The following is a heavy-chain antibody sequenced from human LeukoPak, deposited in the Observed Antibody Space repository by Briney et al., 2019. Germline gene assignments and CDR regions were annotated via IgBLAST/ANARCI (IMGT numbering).Heavy chain of an antibody. CDR3: ARSGDRREYYYYYGMDV. Sequence: ASVKVSCKASGGTFSSYAISWVRQAPGQGLEWMGGIIPIFGTANYAQKFQGRVRITADESTSTAYMELSSLRSEDTAVYYCARSGDRREYYYYYGMDVWGQGTTVTVSS. CDR2: IIPIFGTA. D-gene: IGHD2-21*02. CDR1: GGTFSSYA. V-gene: IGHV1-69*13. J-gene: IGHJ6*02.